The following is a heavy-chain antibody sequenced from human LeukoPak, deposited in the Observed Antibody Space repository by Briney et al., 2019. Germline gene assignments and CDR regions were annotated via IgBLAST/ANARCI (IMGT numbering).Heavy chain of an antibody. V-gene: IGHV1-18*01. CDR3: AVAISDAHFDY. J-gene: IGHJ4*02. CDR1: GYTFTSYG. D-gene: IGHD5-12*01. CDR2: ISAYNGNT. Sequence: GASVKVSCKASGYTFTSYGISWVRQAPGQGLEWTGWISAYNGNTNYAQKLQGRVTMTTDTSTSTAYMELRSLRSDDTAVYYCAVAISDAHFDYWGQGTLVTVSS.